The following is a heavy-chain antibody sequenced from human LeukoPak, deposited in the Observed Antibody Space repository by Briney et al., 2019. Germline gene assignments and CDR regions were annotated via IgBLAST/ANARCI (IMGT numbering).Heavy chain of an antibody. CDR2: INPNSGGT. CDR3: ARDRGSSWYPVYYYYYGMDV. J-gene: IGHJ6*02. CDR1: GYTFTGYY. D-gene: IGHD6-13*01. V-gene: IGHV1-2*02. Sequence: ASVKVSCKASGYTFTGYYIHWVRHAPGQGLEWMGWINPNSGGTNYAQKFRGRVTMTRDTSISTAYMELSRLRSDDTAVYYCARDRGSSWYPVYYYYYGMDVWGQGTTVTVSS.